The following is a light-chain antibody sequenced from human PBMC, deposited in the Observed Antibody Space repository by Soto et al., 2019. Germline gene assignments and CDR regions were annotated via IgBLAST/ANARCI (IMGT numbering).Light chain of an antibody. J-gene: IGKJ4*01. CDR3: QQRTNWPLT. Sequence: EIVLTQSPATLSLSPGERATLSCWASQSVSISLAWYQQRPGQSPRLLIYDVSTRATGIPARFGGSGSGTDFTLTISSLETEDFAVYYCQQRTNWPLTFGGGTKVEI. CDR2: DVS. CDR1: QSVSIS. V-gene: IGKV3-11*01.